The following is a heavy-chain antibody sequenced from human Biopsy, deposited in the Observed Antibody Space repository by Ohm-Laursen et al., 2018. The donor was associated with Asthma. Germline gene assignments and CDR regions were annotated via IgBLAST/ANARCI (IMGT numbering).Heavy chain of an antibody. D-gene: IGHD1-26*01. CDR3: AKGEWELLEANFDY. CDR2: ISWNSGSI. J-gene: IGHJ4*02. CDR1: GFTFDDYA. Sequence: LRLSCAASGFTFDDYAMHWVRQAPGTGLEWVSGISWNSGSIGYADSVKGRFTISRDNAKNSLYLQMNSLRAEDTALYYCAKGEWELLEANFDYWGQGTLVTVSS. V-gene: IGHV3-9*01.